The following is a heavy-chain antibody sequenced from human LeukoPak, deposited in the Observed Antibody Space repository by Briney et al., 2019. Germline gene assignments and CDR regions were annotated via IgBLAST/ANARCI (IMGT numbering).Heavy chain of an antibody. D-gene: IGHD3-22*01. J-gene: IGHJ4*02. CDR1: GYTFTGYY. V-gene: IGHV1-2*02. CDR2: INPNSGGT. CDR3: AREDWGSGYGLLRGYYFDY. Sequence: ASVKVSCKASGYTFTGYYMHWVRQAPGQGLEWMGWINPNSGGTNYAQTFQGRVTMTRDTSISTAYMELSRLRSDDTAVYYCAREDWGSGYGLLRGYYFDYWGQGTLVTVSS.